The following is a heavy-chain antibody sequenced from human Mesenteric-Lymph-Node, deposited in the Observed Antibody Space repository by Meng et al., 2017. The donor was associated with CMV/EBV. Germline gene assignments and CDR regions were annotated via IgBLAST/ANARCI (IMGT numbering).Heavy chain of an antibody. V-gene: IGHV3-11*04. CDR2: ISSSGTTT. Sequence: GGSLRLSCAASGFTFSDHYMSWIRQAPGKGLEWVSYISSSGTTTFYADSVKGRFTISRDNAKNSLYLQMNSLRAEDTAVYYCARDRCSSTSCYYYYGMDVWGQGTTVTVSS. CDR3: ARDRCSSTSCYYYYGMDV. D-gene: IGHD2-2*01. J-gene: IGHJ6*02. CDR1: GFTFSDHY.